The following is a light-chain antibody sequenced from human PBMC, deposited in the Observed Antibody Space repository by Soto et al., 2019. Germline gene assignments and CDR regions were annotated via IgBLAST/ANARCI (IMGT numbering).Light chain of an antibody. V-gene: IGLV2-14*01. Sequence: QSALTQPASESGSPGQSITISCAGTSSDIGGYNYVSWYQQHPGKAPQLMIYDVSSRPSGVSNRFSGSKSGNTASLTISGLQAEDEADYYCGSFTSSSTLVFGGGTKLTVL. CDR3: GSFTSSSTLV. J-gene: IGLJ2*01. CDR1: SSDIGGYNY. CDR2: DVS.